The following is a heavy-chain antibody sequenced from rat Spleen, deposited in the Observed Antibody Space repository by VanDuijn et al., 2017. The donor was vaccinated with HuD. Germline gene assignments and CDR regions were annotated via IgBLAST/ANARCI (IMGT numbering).Heavy chain of an antibody. Sequence: EVQLVESGGGLVQPGRSLKLSCAASGFTFSNYGMHWIRQAPTKGLEWVASVSPTGGSTYYRDSVKGRFTFSRDNAKSTLYLQMNSLRSEDTATYYCTRGALVMDAWGQGASVTVSS. CDR1: GFTFSNYG. CDR3: TRGALVMDA. V-gene: IGHV5-19*01. CDR2: VSPTGGST. J-gene: IGHJ4*01.